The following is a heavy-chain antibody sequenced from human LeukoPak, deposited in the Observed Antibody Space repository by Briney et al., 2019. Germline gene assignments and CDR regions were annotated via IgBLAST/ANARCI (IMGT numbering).Heavy chain of an antibody. D-gene: IGHD5-18*01. CDR2: ISYDGSNE. Sequence: GGSLRLSCAASGFTFSSYVMHWVRQAPGKGLEWVAIISYDGSNEYYADSVKGRFTISRDNAKNSLYLQMNSLRAEDTAVYYCARADTAMVDYWGQGTLVTVSS. CDR1: GFTFSSYV. J-gene: IGHJ4*02. V-gene: IGHV3-30*04. CDR3: ARADTAMVDY.